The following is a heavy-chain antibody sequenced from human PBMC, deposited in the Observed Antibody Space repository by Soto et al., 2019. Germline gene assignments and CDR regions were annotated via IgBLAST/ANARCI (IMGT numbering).Heavy chain of an antibody. V-gene: IGHV3-23*01. J-gene: IGHJ3*02. CDR2: ISGSGGST. CDR3: AKLRCGAYCGGDWRIDAFDI. D-gene: IGHD2-21*02. CDR1: GFSLYNYA. Sequence: PGGSLRLSCSASGFSLYNYAMSWVRQAPGKGLEWVSAISGSGGSTYYADSVKGRFTISRDNSKNTLYLQMNSLRAEDTAVYYCAKLRCGAYCGGDWRIDAFDIWGQGTMVTVSS.